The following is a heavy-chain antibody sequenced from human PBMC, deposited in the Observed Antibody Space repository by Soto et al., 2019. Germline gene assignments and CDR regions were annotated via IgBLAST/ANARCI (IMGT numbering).Heavy chain of an antibody. Sequence: EVQLLESGGGLVQPGGSLRLSCAASGFTFSSYAMSWVRQAPGKGLEWVSVISGGGNRIYYADSVKGRFTISRDNSKNTLYLQMNSLRDEDTAIYYCAKERRLERGDFDYWGQGTLGTVSS. J-gene: IGHJ4*02. V-gene: IGHV3-23*01. D-gene: IGHD1-1*01. CDR3: AKERRLERGDFDY. CDR1: GFTFSSYA. CDR2: ISGGGNRI.